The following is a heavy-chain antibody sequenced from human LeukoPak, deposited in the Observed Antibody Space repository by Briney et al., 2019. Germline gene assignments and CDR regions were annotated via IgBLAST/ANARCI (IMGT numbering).Heavy chain of an antibody. CDR1: GDSMNTLLYY. J-gene: IGHJ5*02. CDR3: ARQKLNKILLWFDP. V-gene: IGHV4-39*01. D-gene: IGHD2-15*01. Sequence: SETLSLTGTVSGDSMNTLLYYWAWIRQSPGKGPEWIGSVYYSGTTYYNSALQSRVTLSEDTSNNQFSLTLSSVTAADTAIYYCARQKLNKILLWFDPWGQGILVTVSS. CDR2: VYYSGTT.